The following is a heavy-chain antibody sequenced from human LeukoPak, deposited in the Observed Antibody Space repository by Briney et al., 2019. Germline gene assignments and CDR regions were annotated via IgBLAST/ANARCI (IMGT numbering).Heavy chain of an antibody. CDR3: ARDFLLQSEGLFDY. D-gene: IGHD4-11*01. Sequence: SDTLSLTCTVSGGSISTYYWSWIRQPPGKGLEWIGYIYSSGSTKYNPSLNGRVTISVDTSKNQFSLKLSSVTAADTAVYYCARDFLLQSEGLFDYWGQGTLVTVSS. V-gene: IGHV4-59*01. CDR2: IYSSGST. J-gene: IGHJ4*02. CDR1: GGSISTYY.